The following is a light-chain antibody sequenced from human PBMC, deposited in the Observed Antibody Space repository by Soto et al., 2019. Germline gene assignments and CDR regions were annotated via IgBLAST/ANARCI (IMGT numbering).Light chain of an antibody. CDR1: SGHINYA. Sequence: QLVLTQSPSASASLGASVKLTCTLSSGHINYAIAWHQQRPAKGPRYLMKLNSDGSHSKGDGIPDRFSGSSSGAERHLTISSLQSEDEADYYCQTWGTAIHDVVFGGGTKLTVL. J-gene: IGLJ2*01. CDR2: LNSDGSH. CDR3: QTWGTAIHDVV. V-gene: IGLV4-69*01.